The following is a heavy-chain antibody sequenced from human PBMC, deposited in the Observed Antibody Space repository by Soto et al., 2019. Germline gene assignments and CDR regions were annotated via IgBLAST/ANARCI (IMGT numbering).Heavy chain of an antibody. Sequence: QVQLVQSGAEVKKPGASVKVSCKASGYTFTSYAMHWVRQAPGQRLEWMGWINAGNGNTKYSQKFQGRVTITRDTSASTAYMELSSLRSEDTAAYYCARDRRAAAAPGYWGQGTLVTVSS. CDR3: ARDRRAAAAPGY. CDR2: INAGNGNT. CDR1: GYTFTSYA. D-gene: IGHD6-13*01. J-gene: IGHJ4*02. V-gene: IGHV1-3*01.